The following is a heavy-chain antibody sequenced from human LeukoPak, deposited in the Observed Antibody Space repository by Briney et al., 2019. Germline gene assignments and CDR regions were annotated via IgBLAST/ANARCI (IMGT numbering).Heavy chain of an antibody. CDR2: VYYSGST. V-gene: IGHV4-59*01. CDR3: ARGRVGGNH. D-gene: IGHD1-26*01. Sequence: SETLSLACTVSGGSISSYYWSWIRQPPGKGLEWIGCVYYSGSTNYNPSLKSRVTISVDTSKNQFSLKLSSVTAADTAVYYCARGRVGGNHWGQGTLVTVSS. J-gene: IGHJ4*02. CDR1: GGSISSYY.